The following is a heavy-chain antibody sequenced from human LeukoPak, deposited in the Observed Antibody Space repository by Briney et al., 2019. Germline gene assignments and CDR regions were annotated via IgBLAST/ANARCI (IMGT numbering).Heavy chain of an antibody. CDR2: IRWNSGSR. D-gene: IGHD6-13*01. V-gene: IGHV3-9*01. Sequence: GGSLRLSCAASGFTFDDYAMHGVRHAPGQGLEWVSRIRWNSGSRGYADSVKGRFTISRDNAKNSLYLQMNSLRAEYTALYYCAKDKRMGIAAAVLFDYWGQGTLVTVSS. CDR1: GFTFDDYA. CDR3: AKDKRMGIAAAVLFDY. J-gene: IGHJ4*02.